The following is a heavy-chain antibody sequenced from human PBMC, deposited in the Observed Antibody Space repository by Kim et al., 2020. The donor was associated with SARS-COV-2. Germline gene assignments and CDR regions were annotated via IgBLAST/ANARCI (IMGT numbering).Heavy chain of an antibody. CDR2: IYYSGST. J-gene: IGHJ4*02. CDR3: ASAADTAMVTDY. V-gene: IGHV4-61*01. D-gene: IGHD5-18*01. CDR1: GGSVSSGSYY. Sequence: SETLSLTCTVSGGSVSSGSYYWSWIRQPPGKGLEWIGYIYYSGSTNYNPSLKSRVTISVDTSKNQFSLKLSSVTAADTAVYYCASAADTAMVTDYWGQGTLVTVSS.